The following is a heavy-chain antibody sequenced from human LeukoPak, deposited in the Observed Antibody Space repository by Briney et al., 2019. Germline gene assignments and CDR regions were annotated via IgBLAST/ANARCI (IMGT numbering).Heavy chain of an antibody. J-gene: IGHJ4*02. Sequence: GGSLRLSCAASGFTFSNSWMDWVRQAPGKGLEWVANIKGDGSEKYYVDSVKARFTISRDNAKNSLYLQMNSLRAEDTAVYYCSWRLEYWGQGTLVPVSS. CDR2: IKGDGSEK. D-gene: IGHD2-21*02. CDR3: SWRLEY. CDR1: GFTFSNSW. V-gene: IGHV3-7*01.